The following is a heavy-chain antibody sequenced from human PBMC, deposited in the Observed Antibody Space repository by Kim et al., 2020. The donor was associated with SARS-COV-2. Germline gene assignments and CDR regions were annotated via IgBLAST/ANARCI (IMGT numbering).Heavy chain of an antibody. CDR1: GFTFSSYG. CDR2: ISYDGSNK. V-gene: IGHV3-30*18. D-gene: IGHD3-10*02. Sequence: GGSLRLSCAASGFTFSSYGMHWVRQAPGKGLEWVAVISYDGSNKYYADSVKGRFTISRDNSKNTLYLQMNSLRAEDTAVYYCAKDCSVWGQGTLVTVSS. CDR3: AKDCSV. J-gene: IGHJ4*02.